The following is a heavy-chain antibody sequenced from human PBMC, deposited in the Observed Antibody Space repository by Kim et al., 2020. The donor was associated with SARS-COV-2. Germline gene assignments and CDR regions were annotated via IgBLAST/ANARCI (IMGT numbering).Heavy chain of an antibody. CDR1: GFTFSSYS. Sequence: GGSLRLSCAASGFTFSSYSMNWVRQAPGKGLEWVSSISSSSSYIYYADSVKGRFTISRDNAKNSLYLQMNSLRAEDTAVYYCARDWWLEYGSSFFTENWFDPWGQGTLVTVSS. CDR2: ISSSSSYI. D-gene: IGHD6-13*01. CDR3: ARDWWLEYGSSFFTENWFDP. J-gene: IGHJ5*02. V-gene: IGHV3-21*01.